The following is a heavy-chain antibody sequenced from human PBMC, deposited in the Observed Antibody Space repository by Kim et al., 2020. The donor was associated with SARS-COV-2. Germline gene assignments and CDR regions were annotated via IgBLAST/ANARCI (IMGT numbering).Heavy chain of an antibody. D-gene: IGHD1-26*01. V-gene: IGHV1-8*01. J-gene: IGHJ4*02. CDR2: T. Sequence: TGYAQKFQGEVTMTRNTSISTAYMELSSLRSEDTAVYYCARGDSGSSYWGQGTLVTVSS. CDR3: ARGDSGSSY.